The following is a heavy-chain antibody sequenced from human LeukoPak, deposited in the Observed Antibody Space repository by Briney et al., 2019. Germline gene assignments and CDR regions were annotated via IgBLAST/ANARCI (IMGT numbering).Heavy chain of an antibody. J-gene: IGHJ4*02. CDR1: GFTFSSYW. CDR2: INSDGSST. V-gene: IGHV3-74*01. CDR3: ARFSGSYWGGYYFDY. Sequence: GGSLRLSCAASGFTFSSYWMHWVRQAPGKGLVWVSRINSDGSSTSYADSVKGRFTISRDNAKNSLYLQMNSLRAEDTAVYYCARFSGSYWGGYYFDYWGQGTLVTVSS. D-gene: IGHD1-26*01.